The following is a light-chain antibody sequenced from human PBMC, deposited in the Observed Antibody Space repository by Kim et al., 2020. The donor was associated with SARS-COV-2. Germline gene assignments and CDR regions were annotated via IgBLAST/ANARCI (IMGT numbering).Light chain of an antibody. V-gene: IGLV2-14*01. CDR3: SSYTSSSTWV. CDR1: SSDVGGYNY. CDR2: DVS. Sequence: QSALTQPASVSGSPGQSITISCTGTSSDVGGYNYVSWYQQHPGKAPNLMIYDVSKRPSGVSSRFSGSKSGNTASLTISGLQAEDEADYYCSSYTSSSTWVFGGGTQLTVL. J-gene: IGLJ3*02.